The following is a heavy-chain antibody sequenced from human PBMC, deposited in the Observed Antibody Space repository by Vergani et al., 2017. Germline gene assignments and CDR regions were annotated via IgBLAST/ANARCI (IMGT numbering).Heavy chain of an antibody. CDR3: ARGAVVVAATLGYYYYYGMDV. CDR2: IYTSGST. D-gene: IGHD2-15*01. CDR1: GGSISSGSYY. V-gene: IGHV4-61*02. Sequence: QLQLQESGPGLVKPSQTLSLTCTVSGGSISSGSYYWSWIRQPAGKGLEWIGRIYTSGSTNYNPSLKSRVTISVDTSKNQFSLKLSSVTAADTAVYYCARGAVVVAATLGYYYYYGMDVWGQGTTVTVSS. J-gene: IGHJ6*02.